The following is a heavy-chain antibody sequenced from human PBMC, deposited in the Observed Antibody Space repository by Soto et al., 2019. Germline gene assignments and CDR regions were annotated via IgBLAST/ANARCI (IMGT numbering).Heavy chain of an antibody. V-gene: IGHV3-66*01. J-gene: IGHJ2*01. Sequence: GKGLEWVSVIYSGGSTYYADSVKGRFTISRDNDKNTVYLQMNSLRAEETAVYYCSFFFQAEDGIRDSVPVSAFLLNRSSDL. D-gene: IGHD3-9*01. CDR3: SFFFQAEDGIRDSVPVSAFLLNRSSDL. CDR2: IYSGGST.